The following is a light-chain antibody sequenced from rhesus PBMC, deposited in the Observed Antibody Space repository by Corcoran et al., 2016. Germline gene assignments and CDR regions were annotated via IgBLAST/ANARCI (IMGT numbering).Light chain of an antibody. V-gene: IGLV2-32*02. CDR3: CSYRRGNTFI. CDR2: EVS. J-gene: IGLJ1*01. CDR1: SSDIGGYNY. Sequence: QDALTPPRSVSGSPGQSVTISCTGTSSDIGGYNYVSLYQQHPGTAPKLMIYEVSKRPSGVSDRFSGSKSGNTASLTISGLQAEDEADYYCCSYRRGNTFIFGAGTRLTVL.